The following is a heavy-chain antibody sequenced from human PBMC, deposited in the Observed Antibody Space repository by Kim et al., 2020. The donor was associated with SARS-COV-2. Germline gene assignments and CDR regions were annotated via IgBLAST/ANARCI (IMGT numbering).Heavy chain of an antibody. CDR3: ARADHYYGSGSQYLPFDY. J-gene: IGHJ4*02. V-gene: IGHV3-11*05. Sequence: KGRFTISRDNAKNSLYLQMNSLRAEDTAVYYCARADHYYGSGSQYLPFDYWGQGTLVTVSS. D-gene: IGHD3-10*01.